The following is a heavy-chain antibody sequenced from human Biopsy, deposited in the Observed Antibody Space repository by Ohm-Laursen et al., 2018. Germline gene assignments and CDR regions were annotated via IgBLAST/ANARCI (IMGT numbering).Heavy chain of an antibody. CDR1: GGSISDDY. D-gene: IGHD3-3*01. CDR3: ARERQFRFLEGAFDY. CDR2: ISSGGRA. V-gene: IGHV4-59*01. J-gene: IGHJ4*02. Sequence: TLSLTCIVSGGSISDDYWNWIRQPPGKGLQVIGYISSGGRAKYNPSLKGRLTISLDTSKNQLSLRLSSVTAADSAIYYCARERQFRFLEGAFDYWGQGILVTVSS.